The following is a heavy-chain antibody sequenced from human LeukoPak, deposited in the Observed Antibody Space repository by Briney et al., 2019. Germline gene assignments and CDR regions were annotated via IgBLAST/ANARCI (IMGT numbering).Heavy chain of an antibody. J-gene: IGHJ6*02. D-gene: IGHD2-15*01. CDR2: IYYSGST. V-gene: IGHV4-31*03. CDR3: VRARLVGSRGFYYGVDV. CDR1: GGSISSGGHY. Sequence: TSQTLSLTCTVSGGSISSGGHYWSWIRQHPGKGLEWIGYIYYSGSTYYNPSLKSRVTISVDASKNQFSLKLSSVTAADTAVYYCVRARLVGSRGFYYGVDVWGQGTTVTVSS.